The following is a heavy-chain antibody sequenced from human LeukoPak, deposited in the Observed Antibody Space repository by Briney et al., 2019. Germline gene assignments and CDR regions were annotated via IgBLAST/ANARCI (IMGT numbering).Heavy chain of an antibody. CDR3: ARSRGATGFYWVDY. J-gene: IGHJ4*02. D-gene: IGHD3-22*01. CDR2: ISYDGSNN. V-gene: IGHV3-30*04. CDR1: GFAFSSYA. Sequence: GGSLRLSCVASGFAFSSYAMHWVRQAPGKGLEWVAVISYDGSNNYYADSVKGRFTLSRDNSKNTLYLQMNSLRDEDTAVYYCARSRGATGFYWVDYWGQGTLVTVSS.